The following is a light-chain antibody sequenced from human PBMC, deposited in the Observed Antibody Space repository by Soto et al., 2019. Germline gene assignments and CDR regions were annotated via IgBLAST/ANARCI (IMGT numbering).Light chain of an antibody. CDR2: WAS. CDR3: QQYYSAPLT. V-gene: IGKV4-1*01. J-gene: IGKJ4*01. CDR1: QSVLYRSNNKNY. Sequence: DIVMTQSPDSLSVSLGERATINCKSSQSVLYRSNNKNYLAWYQQRPGQPPKLLIYWASTRESGVADRFSGSGSGTDFTLTISSLQADDVAVYYCQQYYSAPLTFGGGTKVDIK.